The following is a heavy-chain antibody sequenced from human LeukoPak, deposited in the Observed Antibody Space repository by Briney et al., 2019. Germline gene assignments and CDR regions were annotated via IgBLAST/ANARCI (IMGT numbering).Heavy chain of an antibody. J-gene: IGHJ4*02. Sequence: GGSLRLSCAASGFTFSSDGMRWGRQAPGKGLEWVAVIWYDGGNKYYADSVKGRFTISRDNSKNTLYLQMSSLRVEDTAVYYCMDLGHSDWGQGTLVTVSS. V-gene: IGHV3-33*08. CDR3: MDLGHSD. CDR1: GFTFSSDG. CDR2: IWYDGGNK. D-gene: IGHD5-12*01.